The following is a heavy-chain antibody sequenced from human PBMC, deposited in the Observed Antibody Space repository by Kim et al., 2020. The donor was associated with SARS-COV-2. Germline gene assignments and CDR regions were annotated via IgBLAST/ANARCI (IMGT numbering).Heavy chain of an antibody. J-gene: IGHJ4*02. CDR2: IKYDGSEK. Sequence: GGSLRLSCSASGFTFSNYWMNWVRQAPGKGLEWVADIKYDGSEKYYVDSVKGRFTISRDNAKNSVYPQMNSLRAEDTAVYYCAKGRGCDSWGQGSLVTVSS. CDR3: AKGRGCDS. V-gene: IGHV3-7*01. CDR1: GFTFSNYW.